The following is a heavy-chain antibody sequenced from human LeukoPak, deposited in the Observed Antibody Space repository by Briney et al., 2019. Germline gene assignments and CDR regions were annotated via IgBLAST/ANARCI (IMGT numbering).Heavy chain of an antibody. Sequence: GGSLRLSCAASGFTFSRYEMNCVRHAPGKGLECRSYISSSGSPIYYADSVKGRFTISRDNAKNSLYLQMNRLRDEDTAVYYCARGSAGGKRLWIDYWGQGTLVTVSS. V-gene: IGHV3-48*03. CDR2: ISSSGSPI. J-gene: IGHJ4*02. D-gene: IGHD2-21*01. CDR3: ARGSAGGKRLWIDY. CDR1: GFTFSRYE.